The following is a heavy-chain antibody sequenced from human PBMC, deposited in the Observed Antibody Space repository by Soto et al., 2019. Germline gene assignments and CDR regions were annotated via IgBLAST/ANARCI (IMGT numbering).Heavy chain of an antibody. CDR2: IWYDGSNK. V-gene: IGHV3-33*01. CDR3: ARDVSGGFLEWLPYGMDV. D-gene: IGHD3-3*01. J-gene: IGHJ6*02. CDR1: GFTFSSYG. Sequence: QVQLVESGGGVVQPGRSLRLSCAASGFTFSSYGMHWVRQAPGKGLEWVAVIWYDGSNKYYADSVKGRFTISRDNSKNTLYLQMNSLRAEDTAVYYCARDVSGGFLEWLPYGMDVWGQGTTVTVSS.